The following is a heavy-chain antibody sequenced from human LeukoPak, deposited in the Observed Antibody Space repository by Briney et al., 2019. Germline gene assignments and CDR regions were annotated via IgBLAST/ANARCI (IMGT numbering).Heavy chain of an antibody. CDR1: GYTFTNYY. J-gene: IGHJ4*02. CDR2: INPNSGGT. D-gene: IGHD5-18*01. Sequence: ASVKASCKASGYTFTNYYIHWVRQAPGQGLEWMGWINPNSGGTKYAQKFQGRVTMTRDTSISTAYMDLSRLTSDDTAVYYCARGGLRKNNHGYAFDYWGQGTLVTVSS. CDR3: ARGGLRKNNHGYAFDY. V-gene: IGHV1-2*02.